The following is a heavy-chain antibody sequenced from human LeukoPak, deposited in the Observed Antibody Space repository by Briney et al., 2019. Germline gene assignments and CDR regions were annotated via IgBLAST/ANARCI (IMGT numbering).Heavy chain of an antibody. CDR2: FDPEDGET. V-gene: IGHV1-24*01. D-gene: IGHD1-26*01. Sequence: GASVNVSCKVSGYTLTELSMHWVRQAPGKGLEWMGGFDPEDGETIYAQKFQGRVTMTEDTSTDTAYMELSSLRSEDTAVYYCATDRELSSAFDIWGQGTMVTVSS. J-gene: IGHJ3*02. CDR1: GYTLTELS. CDR3: ATDRELSSAFDI.